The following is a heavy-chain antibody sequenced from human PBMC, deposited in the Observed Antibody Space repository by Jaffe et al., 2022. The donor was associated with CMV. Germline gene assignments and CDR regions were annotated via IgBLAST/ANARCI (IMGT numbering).Heavy chain of an antibody. CDR1: GFTFSSYA. J-gene: IGHJ6*03. Sequence: EVQLVESGGGLVQPGGSLRLSCAASGFTFSSYAMSWVRQAPGKGLEWVSAISGSGGSTYYADSVKGRFTISRDNSKNTLYLQMNSLRAEDTAVYYCAKVGQQPYYYYYYMDVWGKGTTVTVSS. CDR2: ISGSGGST. D-gene: IGHD6-13*01. CDR3: AKVGQQPYYYYYYMDV. V-gene: IGHV3-23*04.